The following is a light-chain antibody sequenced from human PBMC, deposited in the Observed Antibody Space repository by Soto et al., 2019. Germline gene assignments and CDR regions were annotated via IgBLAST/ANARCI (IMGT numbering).Light chain of an antibody. CDR2: GVS. CDR1: SSDVGGYNY. Sequence: QSALTQPASVSGSPGQSITISCTGTSSDVGGYNYVSWYQQHPGNAPKFLIYGVSNRPSGVSNRFSGSKSGNTASLTISGLQAEDEADYYCSSYTSSNSNVVFGGGTKLTVL. V-gene: IGLV2-14*01. J-gene: IGLJ2*01. CDR3: SSYTSSNSNVV.